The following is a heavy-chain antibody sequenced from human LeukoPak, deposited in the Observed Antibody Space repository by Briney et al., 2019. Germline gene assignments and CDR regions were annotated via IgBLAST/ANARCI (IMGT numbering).Heavy chain of an antibody. D-gene: IGHD2-2*01. V-gene: IGHV1-2*02. CDR1: GYTFTGYY. CDR2: INPNSGGT. CDR3: ARIPIVVVPAAQGDNWFDP. Sequence: ASVKVSCKASGYTFTGYYMHWVRQAPGQGLEWMGWINPNSGGTNYAQKFQGGVTMTRDTSISTAYMELSRLRSDDTAVYYCARIPIVVVPAAQGDNWFDPWGQGTLVTVSS. J-gene: IGHJ5*02.